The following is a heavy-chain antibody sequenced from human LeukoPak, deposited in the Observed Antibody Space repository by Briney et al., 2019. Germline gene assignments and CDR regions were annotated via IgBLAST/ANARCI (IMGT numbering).Heavy chain of an antibody. CDR1: GYTLTELS. V-gene: IGHV1-24*01. J-gene: IGHJ4*02. Sequence: ASVKVSCKVSGYTLTELSMHWVRQAPGKGLEWMGGFDPEDGETIYAQKFQGRVTMTEDTSTDTAYMELSSLRSEDTAVYYCATGLYGDYQYYFDYWGQGTLVTVSS. CDR3: ATGLYGDYQYYFDY. CDR2: FDPEDGET. D-gene: IGHD4-17*01.